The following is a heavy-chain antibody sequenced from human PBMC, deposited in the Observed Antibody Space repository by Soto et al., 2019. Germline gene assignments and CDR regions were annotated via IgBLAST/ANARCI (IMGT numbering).Heavy chain of an antibody. V-gene: IGHV3-30-3*01. D-gene: IGHD3-3*01. CDR1: GFTFSNYA. CDR2: ISYDGSNK. J-gene: IGHJ4*02. Sequence: QVQLVESGGGVVQPGRSLRLSCAASGFTFSNYAIHWVRQAPGKGLEWVAVISYDGSNKCYGDSVKGRFTISRDNSKNTLYLQMSSPRDEDTAVYYCARGGDFWSGIDYWGQGTLVTVSS. CDR3: ARGGDFWSGIDY.